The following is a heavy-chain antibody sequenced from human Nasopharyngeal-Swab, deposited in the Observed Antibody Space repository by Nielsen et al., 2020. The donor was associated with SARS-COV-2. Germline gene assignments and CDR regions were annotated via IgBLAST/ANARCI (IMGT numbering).Heavy chain of an antibody. V-gene: IGHV4-31*03. CDR3: AREVALIAAAGAREDWFDP. CDR2: IYYSGST. D-gene: IGHD6-13*01. CDR1: GGSISSGGYY. J-gene: IGHJ5*02. Sequence: LRLSCTVSGGSISSGGYYWSWIRQHPGKGLAWIGYIYYSGSTYYNPSLKSRVTISVDTSKNQFSLKLSSVTAADTAVYYCAREVALIAAAGAREDWFDPWGQGTLVTVSS.